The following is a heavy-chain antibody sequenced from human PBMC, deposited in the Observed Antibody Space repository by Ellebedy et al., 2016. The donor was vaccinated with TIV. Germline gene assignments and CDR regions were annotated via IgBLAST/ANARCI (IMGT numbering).Heavy chain of an antibody. D-gene: IGHD3-22*01. J-gene: IGHJ5*02. Sequence: GESLKISCAASGFTFSNYPMHWVRQAPGKGLEWVAVIAYDGNDEYYADSVKGRFTISRDNSKNTLYLQMNSLRAEDTAVYYCAKDFEGAYYYDEGFDPWGQGTLVTVSA. CDR2: IAYDGNDE. CDR3: AKDFEGAYYYDEGFDP. V-gene: IGHV3-30*07. CDR1: GFTFSNYP.